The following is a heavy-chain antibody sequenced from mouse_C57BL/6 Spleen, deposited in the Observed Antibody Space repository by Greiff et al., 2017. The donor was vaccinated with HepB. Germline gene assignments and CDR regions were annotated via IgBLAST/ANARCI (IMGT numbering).Heavy chain of an antibody. CDR3: ARGYYVNYYAMDY. CDR1: GYAFSSYW. D-gene: IGHD1-1*01. Sequence: QVQLQQSGAELVKPGASVKISCKASGYAFSSYWMNWVKQRPGKGLEWIGQIYPGDGDTNYNGKFKGKATLTADKSSSTAYMQLSSLTSEDSAVYFCARGYYVNYYAMDYWGQGTSVTVSS. J-gene: IGHJ4*01. CDR2: IYPGDGDT. V-gene: IGHV1-80*01.